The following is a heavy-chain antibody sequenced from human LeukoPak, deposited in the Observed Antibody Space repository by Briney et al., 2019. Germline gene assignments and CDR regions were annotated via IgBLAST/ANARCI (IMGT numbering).Heavy chain of an antibody. J-gene: IGHJ6*02. V-gene: IGHV1-69*13. Sequence: ASVKVSCKASGGTFSSYAISWVRQAPGQGLEWMGGIIPIFGTANYAQKSQGRVTITADESTSTAYMELSSLRSEDTAVYYCARVPYSSGWHGGSYYYYGMDVWGQGTTVTVSS. CDR1: GGTFSSYA. CDR2: IIPIFGTA. D-gene: IGHD6-19*01. CDR3: ARVPYSSGWHGGSYYYYGMDV.